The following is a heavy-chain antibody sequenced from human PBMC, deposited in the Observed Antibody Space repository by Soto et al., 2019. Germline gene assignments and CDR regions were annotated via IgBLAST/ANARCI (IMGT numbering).Heavy chain of an antibody. V-gene: IGHV1-46*02. J-gene: IGHJ6*02. D-gene: IGHD1-7*01. Sequence: ASVKVSYKPSGYTFNTYYLHWVRQAPGQALEWMGVIHPSGGGTTYAQKFQGRVTITADKSTSTAYMELSSPRSEDTAVYYCARLLVLDYYYGMDVWGQGTTVTVSS. CDR3: ARLLVLDYYYGMDV. CDR1: GYTFNTYY. CDR2: IHPSGGGT.